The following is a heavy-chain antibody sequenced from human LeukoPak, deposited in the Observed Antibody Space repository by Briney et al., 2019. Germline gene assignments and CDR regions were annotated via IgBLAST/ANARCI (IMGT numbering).Heavy chain of an antibody. Sequence: SETLSLTCTVSGGSISSSSYYWGWIRQPPGKGLEWIGSIYYSGSTYYNPSLKSRVTISVDTSKNQCSLKLRSVTGADTAVYYCARADPGLRWFDPWGQGTLVTVSS. CDR3: ARADPGLRWFDP. CDR2: IYYSGST. V-gene: IGHV4-39*07. CDR1: GGSISSSSYY. J-gene: IGHJ5*02. D-gene: IGHD1-14*01.